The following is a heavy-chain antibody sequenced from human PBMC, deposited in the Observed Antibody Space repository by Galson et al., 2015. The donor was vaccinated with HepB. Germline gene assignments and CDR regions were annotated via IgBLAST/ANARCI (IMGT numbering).Heavy chain of an antibody. J-gene: IGHJ5*02. V-gene: IGHV4-4*07. CDR1: GGSISSYY. D-gene: IGHD4-11*01. CDR2: IYTSGST. CDR3: ARETYSNYDSGSDNWFDP. Sequence: CTVSGGSISSYYWGWIRQPAGKGLEWIGRIYTSGSTNYNPSLKSRVTMSVDTSKNQFSLKLSSVTAADTAVYYCARETYSNYDSGSDNWFDPWGQGTLVTVSS.